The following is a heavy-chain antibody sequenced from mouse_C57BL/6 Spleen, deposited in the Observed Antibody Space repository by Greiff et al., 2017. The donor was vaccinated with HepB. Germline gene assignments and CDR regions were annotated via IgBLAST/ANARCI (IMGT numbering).Heavy chain of an antibody. CDR3: ARGGSYYSNSLYYFDY. CDR2: ISDGGSYT. V-gene: IGHV5-4*01. CDR1: GFTFISYA. J-gene: IGHJ2*01. Sequence: EVQVVESGGGLVKPGGSLKLSCAASGFTFISYAMSWVRQTPEKRLEWVATISDGGSYTYYPDNVKGRFTISRDNAQNNLYLQMSHLKSEDTAMSDCARGGSYYSNSLYYFDYWGQCTTLTDSS. D-gene: IGHD2-5*01.